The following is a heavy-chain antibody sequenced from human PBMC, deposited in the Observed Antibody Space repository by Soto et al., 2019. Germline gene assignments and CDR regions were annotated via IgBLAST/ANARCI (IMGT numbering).Heavy chain of an antibody. Sequence: SETLSLTCTVSGGSISSYYWSWIRQPPGKGLEWIGYIYYSGSTNYNPSLKSRVTISVDTSKNQFSLKLSSVTAADTAVYYCARVRWTVAGPGHFDYWGQGTLVTVSP. CDR2: IYYSGST. V-gene: IGHV4-59*01. J-gene: IGHJ4*02. CDR3: ARVRWTVAGPGHFDY. D-gene: IGHD6-19*01. CDR1: GGSISSYY.